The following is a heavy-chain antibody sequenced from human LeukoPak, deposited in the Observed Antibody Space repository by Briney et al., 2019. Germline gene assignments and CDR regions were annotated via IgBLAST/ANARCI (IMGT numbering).Heavy chain of an antibody. Sequence: SVKVSCKASGGTFNTYTITWVRQAPGQGFEWMGGIIPIFGTTNYAQKFQGRVTITADESTSTAYMELSSLRSEDTAVYYCARADSSSWSDAFDIWGQGTIVTVSS. V-gene: IGHV1-69*13. CDR3: ARADSSSWSDAFDI. CDR1: GGTFNTYT. J-gene: IGHJ3*02. CDR2: IIPIFGTT. D-gene: IGHD6-13*01.